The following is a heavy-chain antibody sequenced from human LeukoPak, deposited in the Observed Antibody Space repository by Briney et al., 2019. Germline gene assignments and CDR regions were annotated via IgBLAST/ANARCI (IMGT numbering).Heavy chain of an antibody. CDR3: AVRKRTMVRIFDY. CDR2: INHSGST. Sequence: PSETLSLTCTVSGGSISSYYWSWIRQPPGKGLEWIGEINHSGSTNYNPSLKGRVTISVDTSKNQFSLKLSSVTAADTAVYYCAVRKRTMVRIFDYWGQGTLVTVSS. J-gene: IGHJ4*02. D-gene: IGHD3-10*01. CDR1: GGSISSYY. V-gene: IGHV4-34*01.